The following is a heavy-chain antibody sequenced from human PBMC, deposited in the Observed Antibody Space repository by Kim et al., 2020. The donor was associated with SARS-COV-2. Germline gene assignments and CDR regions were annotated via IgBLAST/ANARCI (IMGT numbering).Heavy chain of an antibody. V-gene: IGHV4-59*13. CDR2: IYYSGST. CDR1: GGSISSYY. CDR3: ARVYYDMLPGYYPYYFDY. J-gene: IGHJ4*02. Sequence: SETLSLTCTVSGGSISSYYWSWIRQPPGKGLEWIGYIYYSGSTNYNPSLKSRVTISVDTSKNQFSLKLSSVTAADTAVYYCARVYYDMLPGYYPYYFDYWGQGTLVTVSS. D-gene: IGHD3-9*01.